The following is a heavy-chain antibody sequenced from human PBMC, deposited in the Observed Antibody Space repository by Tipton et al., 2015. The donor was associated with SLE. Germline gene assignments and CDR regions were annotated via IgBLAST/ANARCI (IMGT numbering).Heavy chain of an antibody. V-gene: IGHV4-59*11. CDR1: GGTISSHY. Sequence: TLSLTCNVSGGTISSHYWSWIRQPPGKGLEWIGYIHYNGNTNYNPSLRGRVTISVDTSKNQFSLKLSSVTAADTAVYYCARGLDFWSGPYFHYWGRGTLVTVSS. D-gene: IGHD3-3*01. J-gene: IGHJ4*02. CDR2: IHYNGNT. CDR3: ARGLDFWSGPYFHY.